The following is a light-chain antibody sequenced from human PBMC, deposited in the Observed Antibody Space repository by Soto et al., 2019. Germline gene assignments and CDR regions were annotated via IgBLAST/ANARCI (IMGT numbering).Light chain of an antibody. Sequence: LAQPASVSGSFGQSITISCSGPNTDLGVYGYVSWYQHQPGKAPKLLIYDVNNRPSGISDRFSGSKSGDTASLTISGLQAEDEADYFCFSKISGFVYGFGTGTKVAVL. V-gene: IGLV2-14*01. CDR1: NTDLGVYGY. CDR3: FSKISGFVYG. J-gene: IGLJ1*01. CDR2: DVN.